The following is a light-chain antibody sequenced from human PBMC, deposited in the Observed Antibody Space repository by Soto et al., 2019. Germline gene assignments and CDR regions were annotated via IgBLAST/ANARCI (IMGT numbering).Light chain of an antibody. CDR2: GTS. Sequence: DIVLTQSPGTLSLSPGERATLSCRTSQTAHSMYLACYQQKPGQAPRLLVSGTSIRATGIPDRFAGSVSGTDFTLTVSRLEPEDLAVYYCQQYGDSLYIFGQGTRVEI. V-gene: IGKV3-20*01. CDR1: QTAHSMY. J-gene: IGKJ2*01. CDR3: QQYGDSLYI.